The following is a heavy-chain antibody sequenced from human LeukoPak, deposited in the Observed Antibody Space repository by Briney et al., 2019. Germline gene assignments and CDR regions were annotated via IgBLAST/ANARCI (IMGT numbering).Heavy chain of an antibody. CDR3: VSQEVVPH. Sequence: GGSLRLSCAASGFNFINYWMSWVRQDPGQGLEWVANVKEDGTTKQYVDSVKGRFTISRDNAKNSLYLQMDSLRAEDTAVYYCVSQEVVPHWGQGTLVSVSS. V-gene: IGHV3-7*01. CDR1: GFNFINYW. J-gene: IGHJ4*02. CDR2: VKEDGTTK. D-gene: IGHD2-15*01.